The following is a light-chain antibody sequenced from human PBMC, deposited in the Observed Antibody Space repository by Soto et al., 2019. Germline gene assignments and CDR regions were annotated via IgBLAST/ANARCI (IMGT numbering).Light chain of an antibody. CDR2: EVS. CDR1: SSDVGGYKY. J-gene: IGLJ2*01. CDR3: SAYTITNTVV. Sequence: QSALTQPASVSGSPGQSITISCTGTSSDVGGYKYVSWYQQHPDKAPKLIIFEVSNRPSGISSRFSGSKSGNTASLTISGLQAEDEADYSCSAYTITNTVVFGGGTKVTVL. V-gene: IGLV2-14*01.